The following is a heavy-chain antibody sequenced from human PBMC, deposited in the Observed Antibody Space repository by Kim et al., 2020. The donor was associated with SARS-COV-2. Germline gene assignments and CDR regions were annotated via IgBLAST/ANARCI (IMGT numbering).Heavy chain of an antibody. Sequence: GGSLRLSCAASGFTFSSYGMHWVRRAPGKGLEWVAVISYDGSNKYYADSVKGRFTISRDNSKNTLYLQMNSLRAEDTAVYYCASKRAFDPWGQGTLVTVSS. CDR3: ASKRAFDP. CDR2: ISYDGSNK. V-gene: IGHV3-30*03. J-gene: IGHJ5*02. CDR1: GFTFSSYG.